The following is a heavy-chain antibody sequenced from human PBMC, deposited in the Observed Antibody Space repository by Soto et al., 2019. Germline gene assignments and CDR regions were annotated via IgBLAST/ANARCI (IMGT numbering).Heavy chain of an antibody. Sequence: PSETLSLTCAVYGGSFSGYYWSWIRQPPGKGLEWIGEINHSGSTNYNPSLKSRVTISVDTSKNQFSLKLSSVTAADTAVYYCARLQVEAAGTSVYYYYYMDVWGKGTTVTVSS. D-gene: IGHD6-13*01. CDR1: GGSFSGYY. CDR3: ARLQVEAAGTSVYYYYYMDV. J-gene: IGHJ6*03. V-gene: IGHV4-34*01. CDR2: INHSGST.